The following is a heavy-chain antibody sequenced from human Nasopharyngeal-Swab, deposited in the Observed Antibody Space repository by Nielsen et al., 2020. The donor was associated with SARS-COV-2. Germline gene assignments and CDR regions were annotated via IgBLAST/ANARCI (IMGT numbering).Heavy chain of an antibody. CDR3: ARDYLSRTNYGSDY. J-gene: IGHJ4*02. CDR1: GYTFTRYA. D-gene: IGHD3-10*01. V-gene: IGHV1-3*01. Sequence: ASVKVSCKASGYTFTRYAMHWVRQAPGQRLEWMGWINAGNGNTKYSQKFQGRVTITRDTSASTAYMELSSLRSEDTAVYYCARDYLSRTNYGSDYWGQGTLVTVSS. CDR2: INAGNGNT.